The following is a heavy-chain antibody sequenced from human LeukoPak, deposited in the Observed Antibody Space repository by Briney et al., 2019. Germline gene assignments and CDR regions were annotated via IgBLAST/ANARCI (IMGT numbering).Heavy chain of an antibody. J-gene: IGHJ4*02. Sequence: GGSLRLSCAASGFTFSSYSMNWVRQAPGKGLEWVSYISSSSSTIYYADSVKGRITISRDNAKNSLYLQMNSLRAEDTAVYYCARSRLAAAFDYWGQGTLVTVSS. CDR1: GFTFSSYS. CDR2: ISSSSSTI. D-gene: IGHD2-15*01. CDR3: ARSRLAAAFDY. V-gene: IGHV3-48*01.